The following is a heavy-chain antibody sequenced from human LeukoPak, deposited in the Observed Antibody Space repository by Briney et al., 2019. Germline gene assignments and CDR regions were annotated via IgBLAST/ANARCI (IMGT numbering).Heavy chain of an antibody. CDR1: GGSFSGYY. Sequence: SETLSLTCAVYGGSFSGYYWSWIRQPPGKGLEWIGEINHSGSTSYNPSLKSRVTISVDTSKNQFSLKLSSVTAADTAVYYCARGQSGYLYYYYGMDVWGQGTTVTVSS. CDR2: INHSGST. D-gene: IGHD3-3*01. V-gene: IGHV4-34*01. J-gene: IGHJ6*02. CDR3: ARGQSGYLYYYYGMDV.